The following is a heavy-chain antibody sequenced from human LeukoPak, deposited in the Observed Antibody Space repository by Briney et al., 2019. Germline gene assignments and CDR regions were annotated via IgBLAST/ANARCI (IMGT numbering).Heavy chain of an antibody. CDR3: AKDYVGGYYYYMDV. CDR1: GFTVSSNY. V-gene: IGHV3-53*01. J-gene: IGHJ6*03. CDR2: IYSGGST. D-gene: IGHD3-16*01. Sequence: GGSLRLSCAASGFTVSSNYMSWVRQAPGKGLEWVSVIYSGGSTYYADSVKGRFTISRDNSKNTLYLQMNSLRAEDTAVYYCAKDYVGGYYYYMDVWGKGTTVTVSS.